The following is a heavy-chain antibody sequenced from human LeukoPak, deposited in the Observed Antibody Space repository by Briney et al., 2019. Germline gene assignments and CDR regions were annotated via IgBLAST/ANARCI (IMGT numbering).Heavy chain of an antibody. Sequence: GGSLRLSCAASGFTFSSSWMHWVRQAPGKGLVWVSRINPDGTSTSYADSVKGRFTISRDDAKNTLYLQMNSLRAEDTAVYYCVRMFSGPLDDGGQGTLVTVS. CDR2: INPDGTST. J-gene: IGHJ4*02. V-gene: IGHV3-74*01. CDR1: GFTFSSSW. CDR3: VRMFSGPLDD. D-gene: IGHD3-10*02.